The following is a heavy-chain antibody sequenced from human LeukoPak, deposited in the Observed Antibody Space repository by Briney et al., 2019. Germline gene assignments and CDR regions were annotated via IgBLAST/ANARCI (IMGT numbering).Heavy chain of an antibody. J-gene: IGHJ5*02. CDR1: GGSISSYY. CDR2: IYYSGST. V-gene: IGHV4-59*12. CDR3: AKDLTASWRITTPFDP. D-gene: IGHD3-22*01. Sequence: PSETLSLTCTVSGGSISSYYWSWIRQPPGKGLEWIGYIYYSGSTNYNPSLKSRVTISVDTSKNQFSLKLSSVTAADTAVYYCAKDLTASWRITTPFDPWGQGTLVTVSS.